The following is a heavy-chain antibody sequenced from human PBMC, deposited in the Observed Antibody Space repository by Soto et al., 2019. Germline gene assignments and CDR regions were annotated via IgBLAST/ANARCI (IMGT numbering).Heavy chain of an antibody. CDR1: GYTFSNYG. D-gene: IGHD1-26*01. Sequence: ASVKVSCKASGYTFSNYGISWVRQAPGQGLEWMGWISAYNGNTNYAQKFQGRVTITADKSTSTAYMELSSLRSEDTAVYYCARDLSGSYFDYYGMDVWGQGTTVTVSS. V-gene: IGHV1-18*01. J-gene: IGHJ6*02. CDR3: ARDLSGSYFDYYGMDV. CDR2: ISAYNGNT.